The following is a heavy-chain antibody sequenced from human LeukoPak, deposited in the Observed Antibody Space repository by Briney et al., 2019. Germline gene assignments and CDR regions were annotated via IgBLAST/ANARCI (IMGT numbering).Heavy chain of an antibody. CDR1: GGSISSGGYY. J-gene: IGHJ5*02. V-gene: IGHV4-30-2*05. CDR3: AREEWFDP. CDR2: IYHSGST. Sequence: SSETLSLTCTVSGGSISSGGYYWSWIRQPPGKGLEWIGYIYHSGSTYYNPSLKSRVSISVDTSKNQFSLNLSSVTAADTAVYYCAREEWFDPWGQGTLVTVSS.